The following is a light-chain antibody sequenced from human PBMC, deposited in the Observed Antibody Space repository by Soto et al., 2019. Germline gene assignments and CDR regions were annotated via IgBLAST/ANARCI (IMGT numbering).Light chain of an antibody. CDR2: DVT. Sequence: QSALTQPRSVSGSPGQSVTISCTGTSSDVGGYNYVSWYQQHPGKAPKLMIYDVTKRPSGVPDRFSGSKSGNTASLTISGLQAEDEADYYCCSYANNYVIFGGGTKLTVL. V-gene: IGLV2-11*01. CDR3: CSYANNYVI. J-gene: IGLJ2*01. CDR1: SSDVGGYNY.